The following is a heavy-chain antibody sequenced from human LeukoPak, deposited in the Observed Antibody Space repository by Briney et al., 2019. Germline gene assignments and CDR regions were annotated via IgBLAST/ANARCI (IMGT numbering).Heavy chain of an antibody. J-gene: IGHJ5*02. CDR2: INTNTGNP. CDR1: GYAFIDYA. D-gene: IGHD2-2*01. CDR3: ARDPGDDLVVPGDP. Sequence: ASVKVSCKASGYAFIDYAINWVRQAPGQGLEWMGWINTNTGNPTYAQGFTGWFVFSLDTSVSTTYLQISSLKAEDTAVYYCARDPGDDLVVPGDPWGQGTLVTVSS. V-gene: IGHV7-4-1*02.